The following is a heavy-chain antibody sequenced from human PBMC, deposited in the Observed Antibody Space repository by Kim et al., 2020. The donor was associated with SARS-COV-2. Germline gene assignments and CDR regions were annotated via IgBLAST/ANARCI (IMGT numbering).Heavy chain of an antibody. V-gene: IGHV4-31*03. CDR2: IYYSGST. CDR3: AREITVIDSSGSYYFDY. J-gene: IGHJ4*02. CDR1: GGSISSGGYY. D-gene: IGHD3-22*01. Sequence: SETLSLTCTVSGGSISSGGYYWSWIRQHPGKGLEWIGYIYYSGSTYYNPSLKSRVTISVDTSKNQFSLKLSSVTAADTAVYYCAREITVIDSSGSYYFDYWGQGTLVTVSS.